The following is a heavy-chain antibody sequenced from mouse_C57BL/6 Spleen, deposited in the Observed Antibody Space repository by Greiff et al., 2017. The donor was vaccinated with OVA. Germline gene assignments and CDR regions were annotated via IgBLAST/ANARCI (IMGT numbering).Heavy chain of an antibody. CDR3: ARDQPGTWFAY. D-gene: IGHD4-1*01. CDR2: ISDGGSYT. J-gene: IGHJ3*01. CDR1: GFTFSSYA. Sequence: DVQLVESGGGLVKPGGSLKLSCAASGFTFSSYAMSWVRQTPEKRLEWVATISDGGSYTYYPDNVKGRFTISRDNAKNNLYLQMSHLKSEDTAMYYCARDQPGTWFAYWGQGTLVTVSA. V-gene: IGHV5-4*01.